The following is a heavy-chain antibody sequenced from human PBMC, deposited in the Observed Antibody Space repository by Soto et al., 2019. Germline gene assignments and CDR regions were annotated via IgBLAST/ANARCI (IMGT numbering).Heavy chain of an antibody. V-gene: IGHV1-2*04. CDR3: ARGLCTGGTCYGLTFDL. Sequence: ASVKVSCKASGYTFTGYYMHWVRQAPGQGLEWMGWINPNSGGTNYAQKFQGWVTMTRDTSINTAYMELTGLTSDDTAMYYCARGLCTGGTCYGLTFDLWGQGTVVTVSS. CDR2: INPNSGGT. J-gene: IGHJ3*01. D-gene: IGHD2-15*01. CDR1: GYTFTGYY.